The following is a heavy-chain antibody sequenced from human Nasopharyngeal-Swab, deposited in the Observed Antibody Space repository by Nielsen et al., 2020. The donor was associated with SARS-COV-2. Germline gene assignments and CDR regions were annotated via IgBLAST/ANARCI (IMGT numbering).Heavy chain of an antibody. CDR2: IYYSGST. CDR1: GGSISSGDYY. V-gene: IGHV4-30-4*08. J-gene: IGHJ3*02. CDR3: ARGHYGSGNSRAFDI. D-gene: IGHD3-10*01. Sequence: SETLSLTCTVSGGSISSGDYYWSWIRQPPGKGLEWIGYIYYSGSTYYNPSLKSRVTISVDTSKNQFSLKLSSVTAADTAVYYCARGHYGSGNSRAFDIWGQGTMVTVSS.